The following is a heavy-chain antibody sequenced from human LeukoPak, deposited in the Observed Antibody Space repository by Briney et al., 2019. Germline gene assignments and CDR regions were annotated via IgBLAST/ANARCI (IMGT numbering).Heavy chain of an antibody. J-gene: IGHJ4*02. CDR3: ARGYDSTGYYFHY. D-gene: IGHD3-22*01. CDR2: MNPNSGNT. V-gene: IGHV1-8*01. CDR1: GYTFSSYD. Sequence: ASVKVSCKASGYTFSSYDINWVRQGPGQGLEWMGWMNPNSGNTAYAQKCQGRVSITTNTTISTAYMGLSSLTSEDTAVYYCARGYDSTGYYFHYWGQGTLVTVSS.